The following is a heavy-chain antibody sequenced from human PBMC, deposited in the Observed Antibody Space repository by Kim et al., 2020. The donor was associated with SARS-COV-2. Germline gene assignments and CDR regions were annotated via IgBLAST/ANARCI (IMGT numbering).Heavy chain of an antibody. Sequence: GGSLRLSCAASGFTFSSYGMHWVRQAPGKGLEWVAVISYDGSNKYYADSVKGRFTISRDTSKNTLYLQMNSLRAEDTAVYDCAKKLWSNGDDYWGQGTL. CDR3: AKKLWSNGDDY. V-gene: IGHV3-30*18. CDR1: GFTFSSYG. CDR2: ISYDGSNK. D-gene: IGHD5-18*01. J-gene: IGHJ4*02.